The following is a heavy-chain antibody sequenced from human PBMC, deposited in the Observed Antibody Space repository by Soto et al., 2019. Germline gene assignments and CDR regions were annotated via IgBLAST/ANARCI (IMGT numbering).Heavy chain of an antibody. V-gene: IGHV1-69*13. CDR1: GGTFSRYA. Sequence: SVKVSCKASGGTFSRYANSWVRQAPGQGLEWMGGIIPIFGTANYAQKFQGRVTITADESTSTAYMELSSLRSEDTAVYYCASYCGIVVVPAAITFPEYYYGMDVWGQGTTVTVSS. J-gene: IGHJ6*02. CDR2: IIPIFGTA. CDR3: ASYCGIVVVPAAITFPEYYYGMDV. D-gene: IGHD2-2*01.